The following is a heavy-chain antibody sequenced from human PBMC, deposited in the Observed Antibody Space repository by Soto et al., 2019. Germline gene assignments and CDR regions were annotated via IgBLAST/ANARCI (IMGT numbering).Heavy chain of an antibody. CDR3: ARGLSFDGGYYTGLYFEY. V-gene: IGHV4-30-2*01. Sequence: PSETLSLTCAASCGTISSGAYYWSWIRQPPGQGLEWIGYIYHSGSSYSNPSLKSRVSISLDRSKNQFSLKLSSVTAAATAVYYCARGLSFDGGYYTGLYFEYWGQGTLVTVSS. D-gene: IGHD3-3*01. J-gene: IGHJ4*02. CDR1: CGTISSGAYY. CDR2: IYHSGSS.